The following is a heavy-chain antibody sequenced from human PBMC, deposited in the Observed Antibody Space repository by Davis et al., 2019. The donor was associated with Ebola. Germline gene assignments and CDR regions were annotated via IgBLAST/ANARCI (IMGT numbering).Heavy chain of an antibody. CDR2: IYYSGST. CDR1: GGSISSGGYY. D-gene: IGHD3-3*01. CDR3: ARGRRFLEWLLRESAWSLAYFQH. V-gene: IGHV4-31*03. Sequence: SETLSLTCTVSGGSISSGGYYWSWIRQHPGKGLEWIGYIYYSGSTYYNPSLKSRVTTSVDTSKNQFSLKLSSVTAADTAVYYCARGRRFLEWLLRESAWSLAYFQHWGQGTLVTVSS. J-gene: IGHJ1*01.